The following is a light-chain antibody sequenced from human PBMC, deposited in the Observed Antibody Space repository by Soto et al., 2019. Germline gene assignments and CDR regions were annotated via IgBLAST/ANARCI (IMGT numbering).Light chain of an antibody. CDR2: DVS. Sequence: QSALTQPASVSGSPGQSITISCTGTSSDVGGYNYVSWYQRHPGKAPKLMIYDVSNRPSGVSNRFSGSKSGNTDSLTISGLQAEDEADYYCGSYTSSSTLVVFGGGTKLTVL. J-gene: IGLJ2*01. V-gene: IGLV2-14*01. CDR1: SSDVGGYNY. CDR3: GSYTSSSTLVV.